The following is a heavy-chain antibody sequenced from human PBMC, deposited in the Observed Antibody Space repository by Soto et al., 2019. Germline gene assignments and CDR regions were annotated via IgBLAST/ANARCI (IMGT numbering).Heavy chain of an antibody. CDR1: GYSFTSYW. J-gene: IGHJ4*02. V-gene: IGHV5-51*01. CDR3: ARHLRYYYDPFDY. D-gene: IGHD3-22*01. CDR2: IYPGDSDT. Sequence: PGESLKISCKGSGYSFTSYWIGWVRQMPGKGLEWMGIIYPGDSDTRYSPSFQGQVTISADKSISTAYLQWSSLKASDTAMFYCARHLRYYYDPFDYWGQGTLVNVSS.